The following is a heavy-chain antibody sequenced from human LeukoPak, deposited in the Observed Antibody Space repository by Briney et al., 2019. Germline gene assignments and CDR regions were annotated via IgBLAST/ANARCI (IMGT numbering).Heavy chain of an antibody. J-gene: IGHJ2*01. CDR2: ISVSGGTT. CDR1: GFTFSSYA. Sequence: PGGSLRLSCAASGFTFSSYAMSWVRQAPGRGLEWVSGISVSGGTTYYADSVTGRFTLSRDNSKNTLFLQMKSLRAEDTAVYYCAKKPLHYYDSSGYVWYFDLWGRGTLVTVSS. CDR3: AKKPLHYYDSSGYVWYFDL. D-gene: IGHD3-22*01. V-gene: IGHV3-23*01.